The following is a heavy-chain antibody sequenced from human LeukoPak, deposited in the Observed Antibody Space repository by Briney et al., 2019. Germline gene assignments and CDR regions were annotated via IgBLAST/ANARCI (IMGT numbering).Heavy chain of an antibody. V-gene: IGHV3-48*02. J-gene: IGHJ5*02. CDR2: ISGSRSTI. CDR3: ARDLRVGATNWFDP. Sequence: PGGSLRLSCAASGFTFSNYNMNWVRKAPGKGLEWVSYISGSRSTIYYADSVKGRFTTSRDNAKNSLYLQMNSLRDEDTAVYYCARDLRVGATNWFDPWGQGTLVTVSS. CDR1: GFTFSNYN. D-gene: IGHD1-26*01.